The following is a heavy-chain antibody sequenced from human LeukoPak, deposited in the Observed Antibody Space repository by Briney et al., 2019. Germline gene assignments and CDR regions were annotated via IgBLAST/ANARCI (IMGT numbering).Heavy chain of an antibody. J-gene: IGHJ4*02. CDR1: GFTFSSYS. V-gene: IGHV3-48*04. D-gene: IGHD3-22*01. Sequence: GGSLRLSCAASGFTFSSYSIDWVRQAPGKGLEWLSYISSSSSTIYYADSVKGRFTISRDNAKNSVYLQTNSLRAEDTAVYYCARVWSSGYTKDYWGQGTLVTVSS. CDR2: ISSSSSTI. CDR3: ARVWSSGYTKDY.